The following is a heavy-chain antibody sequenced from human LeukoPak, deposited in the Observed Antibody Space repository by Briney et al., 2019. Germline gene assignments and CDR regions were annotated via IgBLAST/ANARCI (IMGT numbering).Heavy chain of an antibody. CDR2: ISSSSSFI. Sequence: GGSLRLSCAASGFTFSIYSMNWVRQAPGKGLEWVSSISSSSSFISYADSVQGRFTISRDNAKNSLYLQMSSLRAEDTAVYYCASLTGGSYDWFDPWGQGTLVTVSS. V-gene: IGHV3-21*01. CDR3: ASLTGGSYDWFDP. J-gene: IGHJ5*02. CDR1: GFTFSIYS. D-gene: IGHD1-26*01.